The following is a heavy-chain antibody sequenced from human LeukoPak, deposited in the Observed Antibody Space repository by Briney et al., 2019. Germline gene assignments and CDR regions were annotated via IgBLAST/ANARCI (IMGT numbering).Heavy chain of an antibody. CDR2: IYYSGST. V-gene: IGHV4-59*12. CDR3: ARWNYHYYGMDV. Sequence: PSETLSLTCTVSGGSISSYYWSWIRQPPGKGLEWIGYIYYSGSTNYNPSLKSRVTISVDTSTDRFSLSLSSVTAADTAVYYCARWNYHYYGMDVWGQGTTVTVSS. D-gene: IGHD1-1*01. CDR1: GGSISSYY. J-gene: IGHJ6*02.